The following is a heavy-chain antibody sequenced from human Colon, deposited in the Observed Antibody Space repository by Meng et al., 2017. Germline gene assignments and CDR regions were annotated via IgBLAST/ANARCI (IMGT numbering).Heavy chain of an antibody. J-gene: IGHJ4*02. D-gene: IGHD2-15*01. CDR3: ARSTPSLDY. Sequence: VQLVQAGTEVKRPGASVKVSCKASGYSCTDCYIHWVRQAPGQRLEWMGWIVPNSGDTKYAQKFQGRVTMTRDTSISTTYMELISLTSDDTAVYYCARSTPSLDYWGQGTLVTVSS. CDR2: IVPNSGDT. V-gene: IGHV1-2*02. CDR1: GYSCTDCY.